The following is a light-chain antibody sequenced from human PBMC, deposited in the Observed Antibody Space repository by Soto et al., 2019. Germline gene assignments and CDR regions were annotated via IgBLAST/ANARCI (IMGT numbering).Light chain of an antibody. CDR2: DNH. Sequence: QSVLTQPPSASGTPGQRVTFSCSGSSSNIGINTVNWYRQLPGTAPQLLISDNHRRPSGVPDRFSGSKSGTSASLAISGLQSEDEATYFCAAWDVSLNGVVFGGGTKLTVL. V-gene: IGLV1-44*01. CDR3: AAWDVSLNGVV. CDR1: SSNIGINT. J-gene: IGLJ2*01.